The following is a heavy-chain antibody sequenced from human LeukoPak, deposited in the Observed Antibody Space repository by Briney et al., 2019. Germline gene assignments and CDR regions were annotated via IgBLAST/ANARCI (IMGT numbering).Heavy chain of an antibody. V-gene: IGHV5-10-1*01. D-gene: IGHD3-10*01. CDR2: IDPSDSYI. CDR1: GYSLSTYW. CDR3: ARHTDLVPGNSGSGSYVY. Sequence: GESLRISCKGSGYSLSTYWISWVRQMPGKGLEWMGRIDPSDSYINYSPSFQGHVTISVDKSISTAYLQWSGLKASDTAMYYCARHTDLVPGNSGSGSYVYWGQGTLVTVSS. J-gene: IGHJ4*02.